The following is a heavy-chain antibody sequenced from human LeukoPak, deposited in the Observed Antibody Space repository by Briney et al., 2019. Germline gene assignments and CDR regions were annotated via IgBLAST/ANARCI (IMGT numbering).Heavy chain of an antibody. CDR2: IYYSGNT. V-gene: IGHV4-39*01. CDR3: ARLSGTFYSGAWFDP. Sequence: SETLSLTCTVSGGSISTSSHYWGWIRQPPGKGLERIGSIYYSGNTYYSPSLKSRVTMSVDTSKNLYSLKLSSVAAADTAVYYCARLSGTFYSGAWFDPWGQGTLVTVSS. D-gene: IGHD1-26*01. J-gene: IGHJ5*02. CDR1: GGSISTSSHY.